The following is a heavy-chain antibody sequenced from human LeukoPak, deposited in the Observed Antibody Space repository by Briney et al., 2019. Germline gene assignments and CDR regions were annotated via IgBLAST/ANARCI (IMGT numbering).Heavy chain of an antibody. Sequence: GASVKVSCKSSGYTFTKYDKNSVRQATGQGLAWMGWMNPNSGNTGYAQKLQGRVTITRNTSISTAYMELSSPTSEDTAVYYCARQLTMWFGGANCFDPWGQGTLATVSS. CDR2: MNPNSGNT. J-gene: IGHJ5*02. D-gene: IGHD3-10*01. V-gene: IGHV1-8*03. CDR1: GYTFTKYD. CDR3: ARQLTMWFGGANCFDP.